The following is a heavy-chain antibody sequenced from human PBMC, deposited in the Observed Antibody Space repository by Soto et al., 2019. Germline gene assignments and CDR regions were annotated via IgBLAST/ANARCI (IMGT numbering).Heavy chain of an antibody. V-gene: IGHV3-23*01. CDR3: AKPRAGGSRWYF. CDR2: VSASDNT. D-gene: IGHD6-19*01. CDR1: GFTFSSYA. Sequence: DVQLLESGGGLVQPGGSLRLSCAGSGFTFSSYAMTWVRQAPGKGLEWVSTVSASDNTYYADYVKGRFAISRDNSKNTLYLQMNDLRVEDTATYYCAKPRAGGSRWYFWGQATLVTVSS. J-gene: IGHJ4*02.